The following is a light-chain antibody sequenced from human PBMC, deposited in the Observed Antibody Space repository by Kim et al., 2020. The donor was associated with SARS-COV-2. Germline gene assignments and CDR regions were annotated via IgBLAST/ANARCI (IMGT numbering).Light chain of an antibody. V-gene: IGLV1-44*01. CDR2: GDD. CDR1: SSSSGDNP. CDR3: ATWDDSLYGRV. J-gene: IGLJ3*02. Sequence: GERVTISCSGSSSSSGDNPGSWYQQFPGTAPKLLIYGDDQRPSGVPDRFSGSKSGTSASLAISGLQSGDDADYFCATWDDSLYGRVFGGGTQLTVL.